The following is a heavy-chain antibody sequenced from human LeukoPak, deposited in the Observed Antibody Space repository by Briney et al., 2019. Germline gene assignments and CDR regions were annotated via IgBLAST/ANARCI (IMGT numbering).Heavy chain of an antibody. J-gene: IGHJ6*03. CDR2: ISAYNGNT. CDR1: GYTFTSCG. Sequence: ASVKVSCKASGYTFTSCGISWVRQAPGQGLEWMGWISAYNGNTNYAQKLQGRVTMTTDTSTSTAYMELRSLRSDDTAVYYCARDVRYFDWVRRYYYYYMDVWGKGTTVTISS. CDR3: ARDVRYFDWVRRYYYYYMDV. D-gene: IGHD3-9*01. V-gene: IGHV1-18*01.